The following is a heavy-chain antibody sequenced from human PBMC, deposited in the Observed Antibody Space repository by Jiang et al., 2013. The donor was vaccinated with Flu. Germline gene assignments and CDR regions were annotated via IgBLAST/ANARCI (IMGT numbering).Heavy chain of an antibody. V-gene: IGHV5-10-1*01. Sequence: WVRQMPGKGLEWMGRIDPSDSYTNYSPSFQGHVTISADKSISTAYLQWSSLKASDTAMYYCARVPNYYDSSGYDYWGQGTLVTVSS. CDR2: IDPSDSYT. CDR3: ARVPNYYDSSGYDY. J-gene: IGHJ4*02. D-gene: IGHD3-22*01.